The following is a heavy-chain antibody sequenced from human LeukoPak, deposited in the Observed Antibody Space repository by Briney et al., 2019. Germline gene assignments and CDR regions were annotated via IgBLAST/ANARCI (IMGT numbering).Heavy chain of an antibody. Sequence: SETLSLTCTVSGGSISSSSYYWGWIRQPPGKGLEWIGSIYYSGSTYYNPSLKSRVTISVDTSKNQFSLKLSSVTAADTAVYYCASIAARQPNFYYYYYMDVWGKGTTVTVSS. D-gene: IGHD6-6*01. CDR2: IYYSGST. J-gene: IGHJ6*03. V-gene: IGHV4-39*07. CDR3: ASIAARQPNFYYYYYMDV. CDR1: GGSISSSSYY.